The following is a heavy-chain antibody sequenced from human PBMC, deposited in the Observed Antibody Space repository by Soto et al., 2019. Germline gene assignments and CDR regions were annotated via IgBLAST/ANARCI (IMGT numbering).Heavy chain of an antibody. CDR3: AKVHLPSGSYYGDYYGMDV. CDR1: GFTFSSYA. D-gene: IGHD1-26*01. Sequence: PGGSLRLSCAASGFTFSSYAMSWVRQAPGKGLEWVSAISGSGGSTYYADSVKGRFTISRDNSKNTLYLQMNSLRAEDTAVYYCAKVHLPSGSYYGDYYGMDVWGQGTTVTVSS. CDR2: ISGSGGST. J-gene: IGHJ6*02. V-gene: IGHV3-23*01.